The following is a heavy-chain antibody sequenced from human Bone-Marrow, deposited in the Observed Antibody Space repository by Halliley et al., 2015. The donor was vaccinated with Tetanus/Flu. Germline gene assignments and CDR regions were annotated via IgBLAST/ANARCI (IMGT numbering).Heavy chain of an antibody. CDR2: ISYSGTT. V-gene: IGHV4-31*02. J-gene: IGHJ4*02. CDR3: ARGEGINKIVD. Sequence: EWIGYISYSGTTYYNPSLKSRLTVTVDTSKNEFALRLSSVTAADTAVYFCARGEGINKIVDWGQGTLVTVSS. D-gene: IGHD3-22*01.